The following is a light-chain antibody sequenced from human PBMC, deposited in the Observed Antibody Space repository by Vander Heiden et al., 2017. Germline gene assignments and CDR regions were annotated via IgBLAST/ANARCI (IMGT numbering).Light chain of an antibody. V-gene: IGKV4-1*01. CDR1: QSVLHSSNNENY. CDR2: WAS. J-gene: IGKJ2*01. CDR3: QQYYTTPYT. Sequence: IVMTQSPDSLSVSLGERTTINCKSSQSVLHSSNNENYLAWYQQKPGQPPKLLIYWASARESGVPERFSGSGSGTDFTLTISSLQAEDVAVYYCQQYYTTPYTFGQGTKLDIK.